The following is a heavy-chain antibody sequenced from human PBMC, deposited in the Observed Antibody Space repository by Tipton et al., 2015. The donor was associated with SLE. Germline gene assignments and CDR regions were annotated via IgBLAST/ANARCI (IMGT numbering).Heavy chain of an antibody. V-gene: IGHV4-61*05. Sequence: TLSLTCTVSGGSISSSSYFWAWIRQPPGKGLEWIGYIYYSGSTNYNPSLKSRVTIPVATSKNQFSLKLSSVTAADTAVYFCARHRSGSSWLDPWGQGTLVTVAS. D-gene: IGHD1-26*01. CDR2: IYYSGST. J-gene: IGHJ5*02. CDR3: ARHRSGSSWLDP. CDR1: GGSISSSSYF.